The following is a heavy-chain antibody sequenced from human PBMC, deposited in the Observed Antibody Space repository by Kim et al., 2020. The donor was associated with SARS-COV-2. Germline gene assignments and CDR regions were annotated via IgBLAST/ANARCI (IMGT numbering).Heavy chain of an antibody. J-gene: IGHJ6*02. V-gene: IGHV1-69*13. CDR2: IIPIFGTA. D-gene: IGHD7-27*01. CDR1: GGTFSSYA. CDR3: ASPELHSNWGPYYYGMDV. Sequence: SVKVSCKASGGTFSSYAISWVRQAPGQGLEWMGGIIPIFGTANYAQKFQGRVTITADESTSTAYMELSSLRSEDTAVYYCASPELHSNWGPYYYGMDVWGQGTTVTVSS.